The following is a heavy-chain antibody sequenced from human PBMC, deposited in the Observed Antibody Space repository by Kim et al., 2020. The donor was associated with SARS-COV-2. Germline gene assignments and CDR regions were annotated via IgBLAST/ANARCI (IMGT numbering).Heavy chain of an antibody. D-gene: IGHD5-12*01. CDR3: AKDRRLGYDPRPYYFDY. CDR2: ISGSGGST. V-gene: IGHV3-23*01. J-gene: IGHJ4*02. Sequence: GGSLRLSCAASGFTFSSYAMSWVRQAPGKGLEWVSAISGSGGSTYYADSVKGRFTISRDNSKNTLYLQMNSLRAEDTAVYYCAKDRRLGYDPRPYYFDYWGQGTLVTVSS. CDR1: GFTFSSYA.